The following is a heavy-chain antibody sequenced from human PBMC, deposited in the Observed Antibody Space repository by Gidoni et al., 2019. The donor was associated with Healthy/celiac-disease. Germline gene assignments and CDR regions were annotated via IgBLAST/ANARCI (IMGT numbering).Heavy chain of an antibody. Sequence: EVQLVESGGGLVKPGGSLRLSCAASGFTFSNAWMCWVRQAPGKGLEWVGRIKSKTDGGTTDYAAPVKGRFTISRDDSKNTLYLQMNSLKTEDTAVYYCTTADFGELLHNDAFDIWGQGTMVTVSS. J-gene: IGHJ3*02. V-gene: IGHV3-15*01. CDR2: IKSKTDGGTT. CDR1: GFTFSNAW. D-gene: IGHD1-26*01. CDR3: TTADFGELLHNDAFDI.